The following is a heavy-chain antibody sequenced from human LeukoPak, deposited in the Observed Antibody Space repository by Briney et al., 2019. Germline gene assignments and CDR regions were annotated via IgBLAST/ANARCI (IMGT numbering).Heavy chain of an antibody. Sequence: PWATVKISCKASGYTFTDYYMHWVQQAPGKGLEWMGRVDPEDGETIYAEKFQGRVTITADTSTDTAYMELSSPRSEDTAVYYCATQIVVVPAAMNYWGQGTLVTVSS. D-gene: IGHD2-2*01. CDR2: VDPEDGET. V-gene: IGHV1-69-2*01. J-gene: IGHJ4*02. CDR1: GYTFTDYY. CDR3: ATQIVVVPAAMNY.